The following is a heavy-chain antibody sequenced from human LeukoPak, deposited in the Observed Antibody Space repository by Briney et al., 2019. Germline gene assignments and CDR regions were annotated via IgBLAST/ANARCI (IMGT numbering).Heavy chain of an antibody. CDR1: GYSINNYW. Sequence: GESLKISCKGSGYSINNYWIGWARQMPGKGLEWMEIIYPADSDIRYSPSFQGQVTISADKSISTAYLQWSSLKASDTAMYYCARQEYCSGGSCYTWFDPWGQGTLVIVSS. J-gene: IGHJ5*02. CDR2: IYPADSDI. V-gene: IGHV5-51*01. D-gene: IGHD2-15*01. CDR3: ARQEYCSGGSCYTWFDP.